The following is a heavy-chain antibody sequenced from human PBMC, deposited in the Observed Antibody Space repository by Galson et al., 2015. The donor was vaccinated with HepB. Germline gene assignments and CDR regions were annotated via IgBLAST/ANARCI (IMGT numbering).Heavy chain of an antibody. CDR1: GFTFSRYW. V-gene: IGHV3-7*01. D-gene: IGHD6-13*01. J-gene: IGHJ4*02. CDR3: AREEPAAGTKDFDY. CDR2: IRGDGRDK. Sequence: SLRLSCAASGFTFSRYWMNWVRQAPGKGLEWVANIRGDGRDKYYVDSVRGRFTISRGNAKNSLYLQMNSLRAEDTAIYYCAREEPAAGTKDFDYWGQGTLVTVSS.